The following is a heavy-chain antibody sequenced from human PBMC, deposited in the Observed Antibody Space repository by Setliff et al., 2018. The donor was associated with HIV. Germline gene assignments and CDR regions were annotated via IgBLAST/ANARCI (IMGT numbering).Heavy chain of an antibody. J-gene: IGHJ4*02. CDR1: GDSINSGTYY. D-gene: IGHD3-10*01. CDR3: ARVGYHGSGRYSFDY. CDR2: LHLSGST. Sequence: SETLSLTCTVSGDSINSGTYYWSWIRQPAGKGLEWIGRLHLSGSTKYNPSLKSRVTISADTSKNQFSLNLSSVTAAETAVYYCARVGYHGSGRYSFDYWGQGTLVTVSS. V-gene: IGHV4-61*02.